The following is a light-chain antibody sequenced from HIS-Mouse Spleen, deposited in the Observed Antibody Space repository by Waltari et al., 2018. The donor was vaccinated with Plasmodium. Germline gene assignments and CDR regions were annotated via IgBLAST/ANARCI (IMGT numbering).Light chain of an antibody. Sequence: QSALTQPRSVSGSPGQSVTISCTGTSSDVGGYNYVSWYQQPPGKAPKLMIYDVSKLPAGVPERFSGSKSGNTASLTISGLQAEDEADYYCCSYAGSYNWVFGGVTKLTVL. CDR2: DVS. V-gene: IGLV2-11*01. CDR3: CSYAGSYNWV. CDR1: SSDVGGYNY. J-gene: IGLJ2*01.